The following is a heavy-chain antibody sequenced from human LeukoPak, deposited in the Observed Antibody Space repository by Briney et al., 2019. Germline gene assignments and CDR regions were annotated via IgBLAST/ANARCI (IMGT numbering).Heavy chain of an antibody. V-gene: IGHV4-61*09. D-gene: IGHD5-18*01. J-gene: IGHJ4*02. Sequence: SQTLSLTCTVSGGSISSGSYYWSWIRQPAGKGLEWIGEINHSGSTNYNPSLKSRVTISVDTSKNQFSLKLSSVTAADTAVYYCARGYTAMVRDFDYWGQGTLVTVSS. CDR2: INHSGST. CDR1: GGSISSGSYY. CDR3: ARGYTAMVRDFDY.